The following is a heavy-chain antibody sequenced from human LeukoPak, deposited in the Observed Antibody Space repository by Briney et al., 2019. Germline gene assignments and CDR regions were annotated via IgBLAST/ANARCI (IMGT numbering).Heavy chain of an antibody. V-gene: IGHV3-23*01. J-gene: IGHJ3*02. CDR1: GFTFNTYA. Sequence: GGSLRLSCAASGFTFNTYAMSWVRQAPGKGLEWVSAISGSGGSTYYADSVKGRFTISRDNSKTTLYLQMNSLRAEDTAVYYCAKDYSSDYYDAFDIWGQGTMVTVSS. CDR3: AKDYSSDYYDAFDI. CDR2: ISGSGGST. D-gene: IGHD3-22*01.